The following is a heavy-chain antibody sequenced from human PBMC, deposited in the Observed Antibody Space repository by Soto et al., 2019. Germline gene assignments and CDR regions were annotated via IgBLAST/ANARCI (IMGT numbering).Heavy chain of an antibody. J-gene: IGHJ4*02. Sequence: KVSCKASGYTFSGSAMHWVRQASGKGLEWVGRIRDKANSYATAYTASVKGRFTISRDDSKNTAYLQMNSLKTEDTAVYYCTRLYCGGDCFDYWGQG. D-gene: IGHD2-21*01. CDR1: GYTFSGSA. CDR3: TRLYCGGDCFDY. V-gene: IGHV3-73*01. CDR2: IRDKANSYAT.